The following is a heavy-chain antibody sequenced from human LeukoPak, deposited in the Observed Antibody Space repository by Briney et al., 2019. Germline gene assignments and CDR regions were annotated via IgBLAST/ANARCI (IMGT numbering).Heavy chain of an antibody. CDR2: IYSSGST. D-gene: IGHD4/OR15-4a*01. Sequence: SETLSLTCTVSNGSISSYYWSWIRQPAGQGLEWIGRIYSSGSTNYNPSLKSRVTMSVDTSKNQFSLTLTSVTAADTAVYYCARGANPGDYWGQGTLVTVSS. CDR1: NGSISSYY. CDR3: ARGANPGDY. J-gene: IGHJ4*02. V-gene: IGHV4-4*07.